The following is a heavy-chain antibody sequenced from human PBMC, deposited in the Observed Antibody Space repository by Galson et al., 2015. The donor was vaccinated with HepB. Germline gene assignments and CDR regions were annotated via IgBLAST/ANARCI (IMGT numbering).Heavy chain of an antibody. Sequence: SVKVSCKASGGTFSSYTISWVRQAPGQGLEWMGRIIPILGIANYAQKFQGRVTITADKSTSTAYMELSSLRSEDTAVYYCASRKADLNCSSTSCYIRTPHYYYYGMDVWGQGTTVTVSS. CDR1: GGTFSSYT. CDR3: ASRKADLNCSSTSCYIRTPHYYYYGMDV. V-gene: IGHV1-69*02. D-gene: IGHD2-2*02. J-gene: IGHJ6*02. CDR2: IIPILGIA.